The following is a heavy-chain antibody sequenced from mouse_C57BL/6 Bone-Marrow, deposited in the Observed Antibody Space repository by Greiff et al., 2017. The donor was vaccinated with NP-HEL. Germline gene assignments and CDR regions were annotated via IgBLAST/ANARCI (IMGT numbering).Heavy chain of an antibody. CDR1: GYTFTSYW. J-gene: IGHJ2*01. D-gene: IGHD1-1*01. Sequence: QVQLQQPGAELVRPGSSVKLSCKASGYTFTSYWMHWVKQRPIQGLEWIGNIDPSDSETHYNQKFKDKATLTVDKSSSTAYMQLSSLTSEDSAVYYCAREITTVVATPYYFDYWGQGTTLTVSS. V-gene: IGHV1-52*01. CDR2: IDPSDSET. CDR3: AREITTVVATPYYFDY.